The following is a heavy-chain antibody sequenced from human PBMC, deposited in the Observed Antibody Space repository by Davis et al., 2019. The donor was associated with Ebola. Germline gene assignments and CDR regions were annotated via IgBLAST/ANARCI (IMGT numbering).Heavy chain of an antibody. D-gene: IGHD3-22*01. CDR2: IWYDGSNK. Sequence: GESLKISCAASGFTFSSYGMHWVRQAPGKGLEWVAVIWYDGSNKYYADSVKGRFTISRDNSKNTLYLQMNSLKTEDTAVYYCTRSTYYYDSSGYWDAFDIWGQGTMVTVSS. CDR1: GFTFSSYG. CDR3: TRSTYYYDSSGYWDAFDI. J-gene: IGHJ3*02. V-gene: IGHV3-33*01.